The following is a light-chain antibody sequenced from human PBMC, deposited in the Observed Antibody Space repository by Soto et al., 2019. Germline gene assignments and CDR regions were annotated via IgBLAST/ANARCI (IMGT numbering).Light chain of an antibody. CDR2: GAS. CDR3: QQYGTSPPIT. V-gene: IGKV3-20*01. Sequence: ETVLTQSPGTLSLSPGERAILSCRASQSVSSTYLAWYQQKPGQAPRLLIYGASSRATGIPDRFSGSGSGTDFTLTISRLEPEDFAVYYCQQYGTSPPITFGQGTRLEIK. CDR1: QSVSSTY. J-gene: IGKJ5*01.